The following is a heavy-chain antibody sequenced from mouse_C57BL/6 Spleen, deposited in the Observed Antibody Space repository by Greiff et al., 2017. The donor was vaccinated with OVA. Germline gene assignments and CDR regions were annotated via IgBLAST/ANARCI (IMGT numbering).Heavy chain of an antibody. Sequence: DVHLVESGGGLVKPGGSLKLSCAASGFTFSDYGMHWVRQAPEKGLEWVAYISSGSSTIYYADTVKGRFTISRDNAKNTLFLQMTSLRSEDTAMYYCARGLGRGYAMDYWGQGTSVTVSS. J-gene: IGHJ4*01. V-gene: IGHV5-17*01. CDR1: GFTFSDYG. D-gene: IGHD4-1*01. CDR3: ARGLGRGYAMDY. CDR2: ISSGSSTI.